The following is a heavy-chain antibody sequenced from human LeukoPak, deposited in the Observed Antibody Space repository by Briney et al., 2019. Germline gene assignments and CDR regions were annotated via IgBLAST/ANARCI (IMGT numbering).Heavy chain of an antibody. D-gene: IGHD3-10*02. J-gene: IGHJ6*04. CDR1: GFTFSSYE. Sequence: GRSLRLSCAASGFTFSSYEMNWARQAPGKGLEWVSYISSSGSTIYYADSAKGRFTISRDNAKNSLYLQMNSLRAEDTAVYYCAELGITMIGGVWGKGTTVTISS. CDR3: AELGITMIGGV. CDR2: ISSSGSTI. V-gene: IGHV3-48*03.